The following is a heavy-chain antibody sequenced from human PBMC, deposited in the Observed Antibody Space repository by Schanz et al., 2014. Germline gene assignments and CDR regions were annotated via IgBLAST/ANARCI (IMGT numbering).Heavy chain of an antibody. D-gene: IGHD1-26*01. CDR1: GFTFSSYS. J-gene: IGHJ4*02. Sequence: EVQLVESGGGLVQPGGSLRLSCAASGFTFSSYSMNWVRQAPGKGLEWVSYISSSSSTIYYADSVKGRFTISRDNVKNSLYLKMNRLRAEDPAVYYCARDREAYSGTYSHFDYWGQGTLVTVSS. V-gene: IGHV3-48*01. CDR2: ISSSSSTI. CDR3: ARDREAYSGTYSHFDY.